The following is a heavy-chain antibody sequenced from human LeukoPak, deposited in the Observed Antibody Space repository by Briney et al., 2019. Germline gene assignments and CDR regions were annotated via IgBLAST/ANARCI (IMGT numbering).Heavy chain of an antibody. CDR3: ARIDPLGFFDQ. V-gene: IGHV4-59*12. CDR1: GGFNSRYY. CDR2: NFYSGHS. J-gene: IGHJ4*02. D-gene: IGHD6-25*01. Sequence: PSETLSLACSVPGGFNSRYYWSWVRQPLGKGLEWLGHNFYSGHSNYNASLTSRIRMSVDTSKAQFSLELASVIAADTAVYYCARIDPLGFFDQWGPGILVTVSS.